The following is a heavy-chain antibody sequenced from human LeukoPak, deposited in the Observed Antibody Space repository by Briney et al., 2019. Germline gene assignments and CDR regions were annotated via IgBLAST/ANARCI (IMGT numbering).Heavy chain of an antibody. CDR2: INHSGST. CDR1: GGSFSGYY. J-gene: IGHJ4*02. CDR3: ARHVGTPTPRIFDY. D-gene: IGHD1-26*01. V-gene: IGHV4-34*01. Sequence: SETLSLTCAVYGGSFSGYYWSWIRQPPGEGLEWIGEINHSGSTNYNPSLKSRATISVDTSKNQFSLKLSSVTAADTAVYYCARHVGTPTPRIFDYWGQGSLVTVSS.